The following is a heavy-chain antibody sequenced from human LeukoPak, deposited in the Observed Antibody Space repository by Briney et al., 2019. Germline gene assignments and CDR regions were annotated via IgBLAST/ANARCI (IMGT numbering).Heavy chain of an antibody. V-gene: IGHV1-2*02. CDR1: GYTFTGHY. CDR3: ARIGLKTTGYYRLDY. CDR2: LNPNTGDT. J-gene: IGHJ4*02. Sequence: ASVKVSCKASGYTFTGHYLHWVRQAPGQGLEWMGWLNPNTGDTLYIQKFQGRVTMTGDTSVSTAYMELSRLMSDDTAVYYCARIGLKTTGYYRLDYWGQGTLATVSS. D-gene: IGHD3-9*01.